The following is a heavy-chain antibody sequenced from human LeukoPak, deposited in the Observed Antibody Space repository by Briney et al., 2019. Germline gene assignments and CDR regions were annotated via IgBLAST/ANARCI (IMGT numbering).Heavy chain of an antibody. CDR1: GGSISSYY. CDR2: IYTSGNT. CDR3: ARTKWDHYYFDY. D-gene: IGHD1-26*01. Sequence: SETLSLTCTVSGGSISSYYWSWVRQPAGKGLEWIGRIYTSGNTNYNPSLKGRVTMTVDTSKNQLSLKLTSVTAADTAVYYCARTKWDHYYFDYWGQGTLVTVSS. J-gene: IGHJ4*02. V-gene: IGHV4-4*07.